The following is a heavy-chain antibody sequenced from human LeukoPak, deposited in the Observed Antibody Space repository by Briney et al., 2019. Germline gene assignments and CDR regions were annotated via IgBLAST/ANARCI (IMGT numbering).Heavy chain of an antibody. CDR1: GHSISSADW. CDR2: VHDSGDT. J-gene: IGHJ4*02. CDR3: AKKRNGISYFDS. V-gene: IGHV4-28*01. Sequence: SETLSLTCAVSGHSISSADWWGWIRQSPGKGLEWIGYVHDSGDTHYSPSLKSRVTMSIDKSKNQFSLKLTSVTDVDTAVYHCAKKRNGISYFDSWGQGTPVTVSS. D-gene: IGHD1-1*01.